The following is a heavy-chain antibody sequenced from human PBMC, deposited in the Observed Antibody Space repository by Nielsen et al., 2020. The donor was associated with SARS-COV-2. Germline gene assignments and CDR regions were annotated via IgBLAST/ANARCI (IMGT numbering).Heavy chain of an antibody. CDR1: GFTFSDYG. D-gene: IGHD3-3*01. CDR3: AKDFWSSPNQVGPDY. J-gene: IGHJ4*02. V-gene: IGHV3-30*18. Sequence: GGSLRLSCAASGFTFSDYGIHWVRQAPGKGLEWMAIISRDASDTFYPDSVKGRFTVSRDNSKNTVYLQMNSLRPEDTAVYYCAKDFWSSPNQVGPDYWGQGNLVTVSS. CDR2: ISRDASDT.